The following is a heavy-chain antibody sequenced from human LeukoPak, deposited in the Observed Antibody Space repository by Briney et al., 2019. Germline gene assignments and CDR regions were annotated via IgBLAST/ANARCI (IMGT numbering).Heavy chain of an antibody. J-gene: IGHJ4*02. CDR3: ASGFDDSSGPTFDY. CDR2: IIPILGIA. D-gene: IGHD3-22*01. CDR1: GGTFSSYA. V-gene: IGHV1-69*04. Sequence: SVKVSCKASGGTFSSYAISWVRQAPGQGLEWMGRIIPILGIANYAQKFQGRVTITADKSTSTAYMELSSLRSEDTAVYYCASGFDDSSGPTFDYWGQGTLVTVSS.